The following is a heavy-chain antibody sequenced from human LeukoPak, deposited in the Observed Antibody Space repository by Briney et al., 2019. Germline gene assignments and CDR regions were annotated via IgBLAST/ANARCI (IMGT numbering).Heavy chain of an antibody. V-gene: IGHV3-48*01. CDR1: GFSLTSYS. Sequence: PGGSLRLSCAASGFSLTSYSMNWVRQAPGKGPEWISYIDSPGTTIFYADFVRGRFTISRDKANNLLILQMNSLRVEDTAVYYCAREEFRRGWFGPWGRGTLVTVSS. J-gene: IGHJ5*02. CDR3: AREEFRRGWFGP. CDR2: IDSPGTTI. D-gene: IGHD3-10*01.